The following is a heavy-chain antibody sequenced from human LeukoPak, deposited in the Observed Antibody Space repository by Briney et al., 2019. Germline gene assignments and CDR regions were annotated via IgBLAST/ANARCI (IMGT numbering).Heavy chain of an antibody. CDR3: ARVVGYSSSWYADY. CDR2: IKQDGSEK. J-gene: IGHJ4*02. Sequence: PGGSLRLSCAASGFTFSSYWMSWVRQAPGKGLKCVANIKQDGSEKFYVGSVKGRFTISRDNAKSSLYLQMSSLRAEDTAVYYCARVVGYSSSWYADYWGQGTLVTVSS. D-gene: IGHD6-13*01. CDR1: GFTFSSYW. V-gene: IGHV3-7*01.